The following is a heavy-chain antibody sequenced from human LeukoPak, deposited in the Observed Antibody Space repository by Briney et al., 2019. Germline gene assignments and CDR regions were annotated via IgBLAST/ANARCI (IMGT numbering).Heavy chain of an antibody. J-gene: IGHJ3*02. Sequence: GGSLRLSCAASGFTFSSYSMNWVRQAPGKGLEWVSSISSSSSYIYYADSVKGRFTISRDNAKNSLYLQMNSLRAEDTAMYYCARACYYDSSGYCHDAFDIWGQGTMVTVSS. D-gene: IGHD3-22*01. CDR1: GFTFSSYS. CDR2: ISSSSSYI. V-gene: IGHV3-21*01. CDR3: ARACYYDSSGYCHDAFDI.